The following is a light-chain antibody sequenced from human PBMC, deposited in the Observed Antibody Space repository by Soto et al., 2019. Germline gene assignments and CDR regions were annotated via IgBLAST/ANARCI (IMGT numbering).Light chain of an antibody. CDR2: EVS. Sequence: QSVLTQPASVSGSLGQSITISCTGTSSDIGVYNSVSWYQYHPGKSPRLLIFEVSDRPSAVSNRFSGAKSGNTASLTTSGRQAEDEADYLCSSYVRGATYVFGTGTKVTVL. V-gene: IGLV2-14*01. J-gene: IGLJ1*01. CDR3: SSYVRGATYV. CDR1: SSDIGVYNS.